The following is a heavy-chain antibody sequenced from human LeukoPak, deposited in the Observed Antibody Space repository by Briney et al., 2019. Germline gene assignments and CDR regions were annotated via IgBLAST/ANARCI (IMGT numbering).Heavy chain of an antibody. D-gene: IGHD4-17*01. J-gene: IGHJ5*02. CDR1: GFPVSNIY. CDR2: IYSGGST. CDR3: ARDSYGDYAEYHWFDP. Sequence: GGSLRLSCAVSGFPVSNIYTSWVRPAPGKGLEWVSVIYSGGSTYYADSVKGRFTISRDNSKNTLYLQINSLRADDTAVYYCARDSYGDYAEYHWFDPWGQGTLVTVSS. V-gene: IGHV3-53*01.